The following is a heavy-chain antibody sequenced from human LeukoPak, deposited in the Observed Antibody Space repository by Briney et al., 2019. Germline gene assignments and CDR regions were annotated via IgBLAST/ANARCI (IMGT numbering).Heavy chain of an antibody. D-gene: IGHD4-17*01. Sequence: SETLSLTCSVSGYSISSGYYWGWIRQPPGKGLEWIGSIYHSGNTYYNPSLKSRVTISVDTSKNQFSLKLSSVTAADTAVYYCARQLSTVTHLIRNNWFDPWGQGTLVTVSS. V-gene: IGHV4-38-2*02. J-gene: IGHJ5*02. CDR2: IYHSGNT. CDR3: ARQLSTVTHLIRNNWFDP. CDR1: GYSISSGYY.